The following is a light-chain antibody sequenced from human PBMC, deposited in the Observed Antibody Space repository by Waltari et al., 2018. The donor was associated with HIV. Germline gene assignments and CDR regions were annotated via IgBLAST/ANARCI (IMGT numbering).Light chain of an antibody. V-gene: IGLV1-47*01. CDR1: SSHIERHY. J-gene: IGLJ3*02. CDR3: AVWDESLDGWL. CDR2: KDN. Sequence: QSELTQSPSASGTTGQRIPIPCSGSSSHIERHYVYCYKQFHGATPKVLSYKDNERPSGVPDRISGSKSGTSASLLISGLRSDDEADYYCAVWDESLDGWLFGGGTKLTVL.